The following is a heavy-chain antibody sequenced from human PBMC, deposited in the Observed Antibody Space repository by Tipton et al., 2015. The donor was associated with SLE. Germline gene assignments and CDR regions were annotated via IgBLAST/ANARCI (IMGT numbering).Heavy chain of an antibody. CDR1: GGSFSGYY. D-gene: IGHD6-13*01. CDR2: INHSGST. CDR3: ASLIAAAGRGYGMDV. Sequence: TLSLTCAVYGGSFSGYYWSWIRQPPGKGLEWIGEINHSGSTNYNPSLKSRVTISVDTSKNQFSLKLSSVTAADTAVYYCASLIAAAGRGYGMDVWGQGTTVTVSS. V-gene: IGHV4-34*01. J-gene: IGHJ6*02.